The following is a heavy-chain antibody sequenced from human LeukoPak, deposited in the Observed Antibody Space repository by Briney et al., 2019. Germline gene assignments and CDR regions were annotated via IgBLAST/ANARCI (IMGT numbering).Heavy chain of an antibody. Sequence: SETLSLTCTVSGGSISSYYWSWIRQPPGKGLEWIGYIYYSGSTNYNPSLKGRVTISVDTSKNQFSLKLSSVTAADTAVYYCARDLTYYDFWSGYPSYYYYGMDVWGQGTTVTVSS. CDR1: GGSISSYY. CDR3: ARDLTYYDFWSGYPSYYYYGMDV. J-gene: IGHJ6*02. V-gene: IGHV4-59*01. D-gene: IGHD3-3*01. CDR2: IYYSGST.